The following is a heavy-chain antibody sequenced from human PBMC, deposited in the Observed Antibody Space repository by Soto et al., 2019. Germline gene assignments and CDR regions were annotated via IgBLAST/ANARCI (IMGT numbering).Heavy chain of an antibody. CDR2: IIPIFGTA. V-gene: IGHV1-69*13. D-gene: IGHD6-6*01. J-gene: IGHJ6*02. CDR1: GGTFSSYA. CDR3: ARDRGAARPSYYYGMDV. Sequence: SVKVSCKASGGTFSSYAISWVRQAPGQGLEWMGGIIPIFGTANYAQKFQGRVTITADESTSTAYMELSSLRSEDTAVYYCARDRGAARPSYYYGMDVWGQGTTVTVSS.